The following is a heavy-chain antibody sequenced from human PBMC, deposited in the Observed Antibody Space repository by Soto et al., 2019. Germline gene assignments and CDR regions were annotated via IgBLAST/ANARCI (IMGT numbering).Heavy chain of an antibody. CDR2: LHSDGSTT. D-gene: IGHD2-2*02. Sequence: TGGSLRLSCAASGFIFSSYWMHWVRQAPGKGLVWVSRLHSDGSTTSYADSVKGRFTISRDNAKNTLYLQMNSLRVEDTAVYYCARELPTAIRGGYYYSYGMDVWGQGTTVTVSS. V-gene: IGHV3-74*01. CDR3: ARELPTAIRGGYYYSYGMDV. CDR1: GFIFSSYW. J-gene: IGHJ6*02.